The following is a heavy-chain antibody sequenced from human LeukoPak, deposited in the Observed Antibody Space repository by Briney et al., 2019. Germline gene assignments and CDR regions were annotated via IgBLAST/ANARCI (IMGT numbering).Heavy chain of an antibody. CDR2: IYYSGST. V-gene: IGHV4-59*01. CDR3: ARGREKDGVDY. CDR1: GGSISSYY. J-gene: IGHJ4*02. Sequence: SETLSLTCTVSGGSISSYYWSWIRQPPGKGLEWIGYIYYSGSTNYNPSLKSRVTISVDTSKNQFSLKLSSVTAADTAVYYCARGREKDGVDYWGQGTLVTVSS. D-gene: IGHD4-17*01.